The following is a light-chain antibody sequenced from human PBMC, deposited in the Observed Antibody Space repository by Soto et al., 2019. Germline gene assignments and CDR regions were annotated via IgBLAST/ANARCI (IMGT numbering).Light chain of an antibody. CDR1: ALPKQY. Sequence: SYELTQPPSVSVSPGQTARITCSGDALPKQYAYWYQQKPGQAPVLVIYKDSERPSGIPERFSGSSSGTIVTLTISGVQAEDEADYYCQSADSSGTDRVFGGGTKVTVL. CDR2: KDS. V-gene: IGLV3-25*03. J-gene: IGLJ3*02. CDR3: QSADSSGTDRV.